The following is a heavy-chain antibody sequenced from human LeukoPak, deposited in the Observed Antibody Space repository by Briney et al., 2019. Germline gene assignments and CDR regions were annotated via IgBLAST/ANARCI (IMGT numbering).Heavy chain of an antibody. CDR3: ARDRDPKDYYYYGMDV. V-gene: IGHV1-8*01. Sequence: ASVKVSCKASGYTFTSYDINWVRQATGQGLEWMGWMNPNSGNTGYAQKFQGRVTMTRNTSISTAYMELRSLRSDDTAVYYCARDRDPKDYYYYGMDVWGQGTTVTVSS. CDR2: MNPNSGNT. J-gene: IGHJ6*02. CDR1: GYTFTSYD.